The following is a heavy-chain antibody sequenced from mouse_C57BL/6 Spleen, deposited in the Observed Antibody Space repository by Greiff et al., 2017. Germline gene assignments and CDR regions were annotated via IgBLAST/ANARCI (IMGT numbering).Heavy chain of an antibody. CDR2: INPNNGGT. CDR3: ARWDYGSDYAMDY. CDR1: GYTFTDYN. V-gene: IGHV1-18*01. J-gene: IGHJ4*01. D-gene: IGHD1-1*01. Sequence: VQLKQSGPELVKPGASVKIPCKASGYTFTDYNMDWVKQSHGKSLEWIGDINPNNGGTIYNQKFKGKATLTVDKSSSTAYMELRSLTSEDTAVYYCARWDYGSDYAMDYWGQGTSVTVSS.